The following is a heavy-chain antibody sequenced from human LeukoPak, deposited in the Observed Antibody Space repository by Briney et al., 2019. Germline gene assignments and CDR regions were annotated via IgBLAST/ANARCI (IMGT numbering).Heavy chain of an antibody. D-gene: IGHD6-13*01. J-gene: IGHJ3*02. Sequence: PGGSLRLSCAASGFTFSSYAMHWVRQAPGKGLEWVAVISYDGSNKYYADSVKGRFTISRDNSKNTLYLQMNSLRAEDTAVYYCARDLHDYSSSWYSAFDIWGQGTMVTVSS. CDR1: GFTFSSYA. CDR2: ISYDGSNK. V-gene: IGHV3-30-3*01. CDR3: ARDLHDYSSSWYSAFDI.